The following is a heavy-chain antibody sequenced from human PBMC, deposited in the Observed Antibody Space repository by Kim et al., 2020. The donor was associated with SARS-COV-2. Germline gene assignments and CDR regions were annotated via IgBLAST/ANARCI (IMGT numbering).Heavy chain of an antibody. D-gene: IGHD2-15*01. CDR3: ARGQNIVARAFDI. CDR2: ISSSSSTI. V-gene: IGHV3-48*04. Sequence: GGSLRLSCAASGFTFSSYSMNWVRQAPGKGLEWVSYISSSSSTIYYADSVKGRFTISRDNAKNSLYLQMNSLRAEDTAVYYCARGQNIVARAFDIWGQGTMVTVSS. J-gene: IGHJ3*02. CDR1: GFTFSSYS.